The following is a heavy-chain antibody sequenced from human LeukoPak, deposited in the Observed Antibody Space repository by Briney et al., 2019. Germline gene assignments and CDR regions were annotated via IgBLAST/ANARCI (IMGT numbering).Heavy chain of an antibody. CDR2: IYYSGST. CDR1: GGSISSYY. D-gene: IGHD3-3*01. J-gene: IGHJ6*02. V-gene: IGHV4-59*01. CDR3: AVGRGGYDFWSGYYNYYGMDV. Sequence: PSKTLSLTCTVSGGSISSYYWSWIRQPPGKGLEWIGYIYYSGSTNYNPSLKSRVTISVDTSKNQFSLKLSSVTAADTAVYYCAVGRGGYDFWSGYYNYYGMDVWGQGTTVTVSS.